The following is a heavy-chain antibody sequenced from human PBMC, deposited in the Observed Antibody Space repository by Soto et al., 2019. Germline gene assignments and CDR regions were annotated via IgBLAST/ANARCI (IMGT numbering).Heavy chain of an antibody. D-gene: IGHD6-19*01. V-gene: IGHV3-48*01. CDR2: ISSSSSTI. CDR1: GFTFSSYS. Sequence: GGSLRLSCAASGFTFSSYSMNWVRQAPGKGLEWVSYISSSSSTIYYADSVKGRFTISRDNAKNSLYLQMNSLRAEDTAVYYCARAGYSSGWYWFDYWGQGTLVTVS. CDR3: ARAGYSSGWYWFDY. J-gene: IGHJ4*02.